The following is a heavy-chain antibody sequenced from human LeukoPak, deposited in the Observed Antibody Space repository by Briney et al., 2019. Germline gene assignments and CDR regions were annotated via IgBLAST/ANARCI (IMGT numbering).Heavy chain of an antibody. CDR1: GGSISSSSYH. J-gene: IGHJ4*02. D-gene: IGHD1-26*01. CDR2: VYYSGST. CDR3: ARLQWELLSYYFDY. Sequence: PSETLSLTCTVSGGSISSSSYHWGWIRQPPGKGLEWIGSVYYSGSTYYNPSLKSRVTISVDTSKNQFSLKLSSVTAADTAVYYCARLQWELLSYYFDYWGQGTLVTVSS. V-gene: IGHV4-39*01.